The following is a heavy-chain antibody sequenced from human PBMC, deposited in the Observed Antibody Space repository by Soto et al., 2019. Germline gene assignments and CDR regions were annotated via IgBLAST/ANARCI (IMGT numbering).Heavy chain of an antibody. Sequence: PSETLSLTCTVSGGSISSSSYYWGWIRQPPGKGLEWIGSIYYSGNTYYNPSLKSRVTISVDTSKNQFSLKLSSVTAADTAVYYCARLFFPLLRSNWYFDLWGRGTLVTVSS. D-gene: IGHD4-17*01. CDR3: ARLFFPLLRSNWYFDL. CDR2: IYYSGNT. V-gene: IGHV4-39*01. CDR1: GGSISSSSYY. J-gene: IGHJ2*01.